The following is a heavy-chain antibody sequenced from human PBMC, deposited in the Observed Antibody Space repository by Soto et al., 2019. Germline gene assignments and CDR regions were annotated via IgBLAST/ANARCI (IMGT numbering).Heavy chain of an antibody. J-gene: IGHJ4*02. D-gene: IGHD6-13*01. Sequence: QVQLVQSGAEVKKPGSSVKVSCKASGGTFSSYAISWVRQAPGQGLEWMGGIIPIFGTANYAQKVQGRVTITADESPSTAYMELSRLRSEDTAVYYCASDYDSRGIAAAGGNYWGQGTLVTVSS. CDR2: IIPIFGTA. V-gene: IGHV1-69*12. CDR1: GGTFSSYA. CDR3: ASDYDSRGIAAAGGNY.